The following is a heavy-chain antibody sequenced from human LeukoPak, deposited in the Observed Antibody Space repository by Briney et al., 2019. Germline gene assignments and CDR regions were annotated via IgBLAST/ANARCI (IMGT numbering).Heavy chain of an antibody. Sequence: GGSLRLSCAASGFTFSSYAMSWVRQAPGKGLEWVSAISGSGGSTYYADSVKGRFTISRDNSKNTLYLQMNSLRDEDSAAYYCAKDLSIWSGYRHYFDYWGQGTLVTVSS. CDR2: ISGSGGST. CDR3: AKDLSIWSGYRHYFDY. D-gene: IGHD3-3*01. CDR1: GFTFSSYA. J-gene: IGHJ4*02. V-gene: IGHV3-23*01.